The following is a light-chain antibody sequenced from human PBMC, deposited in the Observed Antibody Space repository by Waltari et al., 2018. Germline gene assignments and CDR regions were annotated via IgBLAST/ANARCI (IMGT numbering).Light chain of an antibody. CDR2: AAS. J-gene: IGKJ2*01. V-gene: IGKV1-39*01. CDR1: QTIHTS. CDR3: LQTFTVPFT. Sequence: DIQMTQSPSSLSAFVGDRVTITCRASQTIHTSLSWYQGKPGKPPRLLIYAASTLPSGVPSRFSGGGSGTEFTLTISTLQREDFAAYYCLQTFTVPFTFGQGT.